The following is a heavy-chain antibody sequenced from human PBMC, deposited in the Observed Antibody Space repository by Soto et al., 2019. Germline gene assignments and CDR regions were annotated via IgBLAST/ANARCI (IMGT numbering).Heavy chain of an antibody. J-gene: IGHJ3*02. CDR3: ARPGGYDWDDAFDI. CDR2: ISSSSSTI. V-gene: IGHV3-48*01. CDR1: GFTFSSYS. D-gene: IGHD5-12*01. Sequence: GGSLRLSCAASGFTFSSYSMNWVRQAPGKGLEWVSYISSSSSTIYYADSVKGRFTISRDNAKNSLYLQMNSLRAEDTAVYYCARPGGYDWDDAFDIWGQGTMVTVSS.